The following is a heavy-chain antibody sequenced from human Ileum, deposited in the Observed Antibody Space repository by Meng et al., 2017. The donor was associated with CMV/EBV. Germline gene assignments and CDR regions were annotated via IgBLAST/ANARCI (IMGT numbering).Heavy chain of an antibody. V-gene: IGHV4-34*01. CDR1: GGSFSGYY. CDR3: ARGYHQLVHFNY. Sequence: GSLSLTCAVYGGSFSGYYWNWIRQSPGKGLEWIGEISPSRRSSNYNPSLKGRVTISVDTSQNQFSLKLTTVSAADTAVYYCARGYHQLVHFNYWGQGTQVTVSS. J-gene: IGHJ4*02. CDR2: ISPSRRSS. D-gene: IGHD2-2*01.